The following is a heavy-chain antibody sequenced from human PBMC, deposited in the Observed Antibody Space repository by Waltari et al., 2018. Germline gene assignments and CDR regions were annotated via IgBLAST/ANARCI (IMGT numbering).Heavy chain of an antibody. CDR2: IYYTGST. D-gene: IGHD2-21*02. V-gene: IGHV4-59*01. Sequence: QVQLQESGPSLLKPSETLSLICTVSGGSIRGFYWSWVRQPPGKGLDWIGYIYYTGSTNFNPSLKSRVTMSVDTSKNQFSLKLSAVTAADTAFYYCARGGGGDWEWFDAWGQGTLVTVSS. CDR3: ARGGGGDWEWFDA. CDR1: GGSIRGFY. J-gene: IGHJ5*02.